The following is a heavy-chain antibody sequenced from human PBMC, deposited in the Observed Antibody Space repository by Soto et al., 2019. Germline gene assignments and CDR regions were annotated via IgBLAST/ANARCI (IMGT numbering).Heavy chain of an antibody. Sequence: QVQLQESGPGLVKPSQTLSLTCTVSVGSISSGDYYWSWIRQHPGKGLEWIAYIYYSGSTYYNPSLKSRVTISVDTSKNQFSLMLSSVTAADTAVYYCVRVVATTNYFDYWGQGTLVTVSS. D-gene: IGHD1-26*01. CDR2: IYYSGST. CDR1: VGSISSGDYY. V-gene: IGHV4-31*03. CDR3: VRVVATTNYFDY. J-gene: IGHJ4*02.